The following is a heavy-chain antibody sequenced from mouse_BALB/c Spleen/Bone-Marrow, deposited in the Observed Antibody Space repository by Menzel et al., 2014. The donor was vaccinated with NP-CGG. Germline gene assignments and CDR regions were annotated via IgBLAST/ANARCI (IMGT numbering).Heavy chain of an antibody. CDR1: GFTFXDYY. CDR2: IRNKPNGYTT. CDR3: ARAGHYYAMDY. J-gene: IGHJ4*01. Sequence: EVKLMESGGGLVQPGGSLRLSCATSGFTFXDYYMSWVRQPPGKALEWLGFIRNKPNGYTTEYSASVKGRFTISRDNSQSILYLQMNTLRAEDSATYYCARAGHYYAMDYWGQGTSVTVSS. V-gene: IGHV7-3*02.